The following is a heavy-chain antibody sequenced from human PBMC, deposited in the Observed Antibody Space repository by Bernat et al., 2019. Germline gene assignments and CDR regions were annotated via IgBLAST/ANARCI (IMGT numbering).Heavy chain of an antibody. Sequence: SLSLSFPSSFFFFLPCGIHWVRQAAFPFLSFFSFLWDDGNMKYYSSSVKFRFTISRDNSKNTLYLQMNSLRAEDTAVYYCTRRKLSCTNGVCYRYGLDVWGQGTTVTVSS. J-gene: IGHJ6*02. V-gene: IGHV3-33*01. CDR3: TRRKLSCTNGVCYRYGLDV. D-gene: IGHD2-8*01. CDR2: LWDDGNMK. CDR1: FFFFLPCG.